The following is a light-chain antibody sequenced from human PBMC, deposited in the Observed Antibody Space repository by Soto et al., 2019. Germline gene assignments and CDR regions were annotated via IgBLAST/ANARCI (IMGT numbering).Light chain of an antibody. CDR2: KAS. CDR1: QNINSW. V-gene: IGKV1-5*03. J-gene: IGKJ1*01. CDR3: QQYKSFWT. Sequence: DIKMTQSPSTLSASVGDRVTITCRASQNINSWLAWYQQKPGKAPNLLIYKASSLETGVPSRFSGSGSGTEFTLTISSLQPDDFASYHCQQYKSFWTFGLGTKVDIK.